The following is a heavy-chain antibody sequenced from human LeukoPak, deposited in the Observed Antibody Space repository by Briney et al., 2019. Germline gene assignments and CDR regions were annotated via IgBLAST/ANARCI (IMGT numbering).Heavy chain of an antibody. V-gene: IGHV4-59*01. J-gene: IGHJ4*02. D-gene: IGHD5-24*01. CDR2: FFYSETT. CDR3: ARVEMATKRFDY. Sequence: GSLRLSCAASGFTFSSYWMSWVRQPPGKGLEWIGFFFYSETTNYNPSLKSRVTISGDTSKNQFSLKLTSVIAADTAVYFCARVEMATKRFDYWGQGTLVTVSS. CDR1: GFTFSSYW.